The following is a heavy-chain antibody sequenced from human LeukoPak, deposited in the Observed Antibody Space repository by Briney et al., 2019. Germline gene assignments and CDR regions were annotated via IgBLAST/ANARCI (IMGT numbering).Heavy chain of an antibody. Sequence: SETLSLTCTVSGGSISSSSYYWGWIRQPPGKGLEWIGSIYYSGSTYYNPSLKSRVTISVDTSKNQFSLKLSSVTAADTAVYCCARGLPHRFGNWGQGTLVTVSS. J-gene: IGHJ5*02. CDR1: GGSISSSSYY. CDR3: ARGLPHRFGN. CDR2: IYYSGST. V-gene: IGHV4-39*01.